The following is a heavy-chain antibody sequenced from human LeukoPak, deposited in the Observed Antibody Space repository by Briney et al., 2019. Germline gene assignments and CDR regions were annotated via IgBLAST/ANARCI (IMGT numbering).Heavy chain of an antibody. Sequence: PWGSLRLSCAASGLNLNNLAMSWVRQAPGKGLEWVAAIRDSGGGTYYADSVKGRFTISRDNSKNTLYLQMNSLRAEDTAVYYCARGREWELLGAFDIWGQGTMVTVSS. V-gene: IGHV3-23*01. CDR3: ARGREWELLGAFDI. J-gene: IGHJ3*02. D-gene: IGHD1-26*01. CDR1: GLNLNNLA. CDR2: IRDSGGGT.